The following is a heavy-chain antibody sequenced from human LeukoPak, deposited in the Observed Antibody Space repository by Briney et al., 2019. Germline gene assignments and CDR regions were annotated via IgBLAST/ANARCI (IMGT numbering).Heavy chain of an antibody. CDR3: ATVRWIQLWPHFDY. J-gene: IGHJ4*02. D-gene: IGHD5-18*01. V-gene: IGHV1-24*01. CDR1: GYTLTELS. Sequence: ASVKVSCKVSGYTLTELSMHWVRQAPGKGLEWMGGFDPEDGETIYAQKFQGRVTMTEDTSTDTAYMELSSLRSGDTAVYYCATVRWIQLWPHFDYWGQGTLVTVSS. CDR2: FDPEDGET.